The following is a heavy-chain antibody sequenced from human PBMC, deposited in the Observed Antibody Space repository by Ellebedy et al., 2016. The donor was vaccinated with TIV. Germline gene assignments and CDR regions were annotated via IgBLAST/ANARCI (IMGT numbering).Heavy chain of an antibody. CDR2: ISYDGSNK. CDR1: GFIFSTYA. CDR3: ARLSIY. V-gene: IGHV3-30-3*01. J-gene: IGHJ4*02. D-gene: IGHD3-3*01. Sequence: GESLKIPCAASGFIFSTYAMHWVRPAPGKGLEWVAFISYDGSNKYYADSVKGRFTISRDNSKNTLYLQMNSLRAEDTAVYYCARLSIYWGQGTLVTVSS.